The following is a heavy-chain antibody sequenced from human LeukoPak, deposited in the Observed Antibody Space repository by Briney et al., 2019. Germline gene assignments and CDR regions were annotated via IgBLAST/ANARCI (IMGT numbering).Heavy chain of an antibody. CDR1: GYTFTGYY. CDR3: ARSWFGELLSSY. CDR2: INPNSGGT. J-gene: IGHJ4*02. V-gene: IGHV1-2*02. D-gene: IGHD3-10*01. Sequence: ASVKVSCKASGYTFTGYYTHWVRQASGQGLEWMGWINPNSGGTNYAQKFQGRVTMTRDTSISTAYMELSRLRSDDTAVYYCARSWFGELLSSYWGQGTLVTVSS.